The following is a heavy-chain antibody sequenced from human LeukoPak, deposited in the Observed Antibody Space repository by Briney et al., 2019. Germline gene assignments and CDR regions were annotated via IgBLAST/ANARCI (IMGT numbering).Heavy chain of an antibody. CDR2: ILGSGGST. CDR3: AKWGDYDVLTGYYVPDY. CDR1: GFTFSNYA. J-gene: IGHJ4*02. V-gene: IGHV3-23*01. Sequence: GASLRLSCAASGFTFSNYAMSWVRQAPGKGVEWVSAILGSGGSTYYADSVKGRFTVSRDNSKSTLYLQMNSLRAEDTALYYCAKWGDYDVLTGYYVPDYWGQGTLVTVSS. D-gene: IGHD3-9*01.